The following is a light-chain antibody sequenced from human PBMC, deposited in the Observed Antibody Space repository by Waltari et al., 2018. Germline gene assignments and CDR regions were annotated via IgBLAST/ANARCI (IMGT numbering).Light chain of an antibody. CDR3: LQDYNYPLT. Sequence: AIQMTQSPSSLSASVGDRVTVTCWASQGIRNDLGWYQQKPGKAPKLLIYAASSLQSGVPSRFSGSGSGTDFTLTISSLQPEDFATYYCLQDYNYPLTFGGGTKVEIK. V-gene: IGKV1-6*01. CDR1: QGIRND. CDR2: AAS. J-gene: IGKJ4*01.